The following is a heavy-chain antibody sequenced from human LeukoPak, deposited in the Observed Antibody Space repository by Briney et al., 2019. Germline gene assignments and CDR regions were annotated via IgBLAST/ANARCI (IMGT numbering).Heavy chain of an antibody. CDR1: GYNFPSYW. CDR2: IYGGDSDT. J-gene: IGHJ4*02. D-gene: IGHD6-13*01. CDR3: ARGRRIGVAPREYYFDY. Sequence: AESLQIFCEGSGYNFPSYWIGCVRQMPGKGLQWMGIIYGGDSDTRYSPSYQGQVTISADKFISIAYLQWSSLKASDTAIYYCARGRRIGVAPREYYFDYWGQGTLVTVSS. V-gene: IGHV5-51*01.